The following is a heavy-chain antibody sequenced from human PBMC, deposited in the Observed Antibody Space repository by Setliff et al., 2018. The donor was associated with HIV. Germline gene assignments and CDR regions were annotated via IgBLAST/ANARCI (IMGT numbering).Heavy chain of an antibody. J-gene: IGHJ4*02. D-gene: IGHD3-10*01. Sequence: ASVKVSCKTSGYIFSNYYMHWVRQAPGQGLEWMGIINPSGGSTSYAQKFQGRVTLTRDTSASAVYLDLSSLSSEDTAIYYCARGYYNSGNYFEYWGQGTLVTVS. V-gene: IGHV1-46*01. CDR3: ARGYYNSGNYFEY. CDR1: GYIFSNYY. CDR2: INPSGGST.